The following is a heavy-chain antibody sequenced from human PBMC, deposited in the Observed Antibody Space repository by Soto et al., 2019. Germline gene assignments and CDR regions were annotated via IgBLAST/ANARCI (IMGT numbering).Heavy chain of an antibody. Sequence: QVQLVQSGAEVKKPGASVKVSCKASGYTFTSYDINWVRQATGQGLEWMGWMNPNSGNTGYAQKFQGRVTMTMNTSISTAYMELSSLRSEDTAVYYCARGLYYYGSGTHDAFDIWGQGTMVTVSS. V-gene: IGHV1-8*01. D-gene: IGHD3-10*01. CDR1: GYTFTSYD. CDR2: MNPNSGNT. J-gene: IGHJ3*02. CDR3: ARGLYYYGSGTHDAFDI.